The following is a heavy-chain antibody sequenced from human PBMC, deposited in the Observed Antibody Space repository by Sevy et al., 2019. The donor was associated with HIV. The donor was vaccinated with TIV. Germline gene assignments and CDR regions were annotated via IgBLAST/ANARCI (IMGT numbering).Heavy chain of an antibody. CDR2: ISYSRST. D-gene: IGHD3-10*01. J-gene: IGHJ4*02. Sequence: SETLSLTCAVSGGSISSGDYYWSWIRQPPGKGLEWIGYISYSRSTYYNPSLKSRVTISVDTSKNQFSLKLSSVTAADTAVYYCASMTYYYGSGSYPTDYWGQGTLVTVSS. V-gene: IGHV4-30-4*01. CDR1: GGSISSGDYY. CDR3: ASMTYYYGSGSYPTDY.